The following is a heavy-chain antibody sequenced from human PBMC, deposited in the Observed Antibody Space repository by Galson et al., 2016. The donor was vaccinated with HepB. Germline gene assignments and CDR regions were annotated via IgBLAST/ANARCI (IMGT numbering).Heavy chain of an antibody. Sequence: SLRLSCAASGFTFSGSWMAWVGQAPGEGLEWVANIKYDGSETHYADSVKGRFTISRDNAQNSVFLQMSGLRAEDTAVYYCAKDHYCPLDLWGQGTLVTVSS. V-gene: IGHV3-7*01. CDR1: GFTFSGSW. D-gene: IGHD2-15*01. CDR3: AKDHYCPLDL. J-gene: IGHJ4*02. CDR2: IKYDGSET.